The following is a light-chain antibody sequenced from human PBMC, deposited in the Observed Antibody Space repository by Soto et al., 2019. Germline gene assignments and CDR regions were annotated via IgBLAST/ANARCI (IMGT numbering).Light chain of an antibody. Sequence: QSALTQPRSVSGSPGQSVTISCTGTSSDVAKYDYVSWYQQSPSKAPKLLIYDVSKRPSGVPDRFSGSKFGITASLIISDLRAEDDADYFCCSHAGSYTFVFGTGTKLTVL. CDR2: DVS. CDR3: CSHAGSYTFV. V-gene: IGLV2-11*01. J-gene: IGLJ1*01. CDR1: SSDVAKYDY.